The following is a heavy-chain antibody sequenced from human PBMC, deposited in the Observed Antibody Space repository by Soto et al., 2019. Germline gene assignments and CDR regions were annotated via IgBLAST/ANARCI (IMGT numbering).Heavy chain of an antibody. CDR3: ARTYTIISYFDY. CDR1: GFTFSSYA. CDR2: ISGSGCST. Sequence: GGSLRLSCAASGFTFSSYAMSWVRQAPGKGLEWVSAISGSGCSTYYADSVKGRFTISRDNSKNTLYLQMNSLRAEDTAVYYCARTYTIISYFDYWGQGTLVTVSS. J-gene: IGHJ4*02. V-gene: IGHV3-23*01. D-gene: IGHD3-3*02.